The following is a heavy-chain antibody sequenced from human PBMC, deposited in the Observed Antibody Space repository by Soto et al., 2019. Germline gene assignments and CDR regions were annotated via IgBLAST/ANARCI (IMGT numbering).Heavy chain of an antibody. CDR1: GFTFTRYS. CDR3: ARESEDLTSNFDY. Sequence: GSLRLSCAASGFTFTRYSMNWVRQAPGKGLEWVSSISSTTNYIYYGDSMKGRFTISRDNAKNSLYLEMNSLRAEDTAVYYCARESEDLTSNFDYWRQGTLVTVSS. V-gene: IGHV3-21*06. J-gene: IGHJ4*02. CDR2: ISSTTNYI.